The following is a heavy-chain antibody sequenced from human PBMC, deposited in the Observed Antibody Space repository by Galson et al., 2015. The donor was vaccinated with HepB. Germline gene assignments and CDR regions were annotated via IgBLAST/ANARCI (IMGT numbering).Heavy chain of an antibody. Sequence: SVKVSCKASGYTFTTSAMHWVRQAPGQRLEWMGWINAGTGNTKYSQTFQGRVTITRDTSATTAHMELSSLRSEDTAVYYCAGGTSQDYYMDVWGKGTTVTVSS. CDR1: GYTFTTSA. CDR2: INAGTGNT. J-gene: IGHJ6*03. CDR3: AGGTSQDYYMDV. D-gene: IGHD2-8*01. V-gene: IGHV1-3*01.